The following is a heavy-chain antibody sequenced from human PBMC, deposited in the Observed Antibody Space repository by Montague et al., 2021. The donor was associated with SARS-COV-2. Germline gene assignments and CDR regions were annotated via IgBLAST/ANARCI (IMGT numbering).Heavy chain of an antibody. J-gene: IGHJ6*02. CDR2: IYHTGTT. V-gene: IGHV4-59*12. D-gene: IGHD3-10*01. CDR1: GGSIRHSY. Sequence: SETLSLTCSVSGGSIRHSYWPWIRQAPERGLEWIGYIYHTGTTKYNPALQSRLTISVDTAKSQFFLSLTSVTAADTAVYYCARVSSTALRGVIKTSGYYALDFWGPGTTVRVSS. CDR3: ARVSSTALRGVIKTSGYYALDF.